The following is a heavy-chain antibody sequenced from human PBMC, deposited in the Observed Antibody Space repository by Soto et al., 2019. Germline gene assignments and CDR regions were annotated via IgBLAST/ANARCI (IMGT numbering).Heavy chain of an antibody. CDR3: ARDYHVSGTWLGVDV. J-gene: IGHJ6*02. D-gene: IGHD3-10*01. V-gene: IGHV4-31*03. CDR2: IYYRGAT. Sequence: QVQLQESGPGLVKPSQTLSLTCNVSGCSISSVDSYWSWIRQHPGKGLEWIVYIYYRGATYYNPALKSRVSISLDISTNKCSLRLSSVTAADTAGYYCARDYHVSGTWLGVDVWGQGTTVTVSS. CDR1: GCSISSVDSY.